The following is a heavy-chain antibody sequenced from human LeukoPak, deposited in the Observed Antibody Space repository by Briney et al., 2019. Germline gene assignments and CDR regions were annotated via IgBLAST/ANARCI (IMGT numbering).Heavy chain of an antibody. CDR3: ARGRAKYDSTGYYY. CDR1: GGSISSYY. CDR2: IYSSGNT. J-gene: IGHJ4*02. Sequence: PSETLSLTCTVSGGSISSYYWSWIRQPAGKGLEWIGRIYSSGNTNYNPSLKSRVTISVDTSKNQFSLKLSSVTAADTAVYYCARGRAKYDSTGYYYWGQGTLVTVSS. V-gene: IGHV4-4*07. D-gene: IGHD3-22*01.